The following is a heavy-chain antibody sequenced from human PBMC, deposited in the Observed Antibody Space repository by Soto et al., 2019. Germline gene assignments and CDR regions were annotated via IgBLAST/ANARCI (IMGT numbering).Heavy chain of an antibody. CDR2: IYHSGST. D-gene: IGHD6-19*01. J-gene: IGHJ5*02. CDR1: GGSISSGGYS. V-gene: IGHV4-30-2*01. CDR3: ARGFSSGWYWFDP. Sequence: SETLSITCAVSGGSISSGGYSWSWIRQPPGKGLEWIGYIYHSGSTYYNPSLKSRVPISVDRSKNQFSLKLSSVTAADTAVYYCARGFSSGWYWFDPWGQGTLVTVSS.